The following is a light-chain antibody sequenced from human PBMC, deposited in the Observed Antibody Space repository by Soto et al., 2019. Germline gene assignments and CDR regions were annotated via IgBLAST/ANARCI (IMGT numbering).Light chain of an antibody. Sequence: EIVLTQSPGTLSLSPGERATLSCRASQSVSSSYLAWYQQKPGQAPRLLIYGASSRATGIPNRFSGSVSGTAFTFTISRQEPEDFAVYYCQQYGSSRKFGQGTNVEIK. V-gene: IGKV3-20*01. CDR2: GAS. CDR1: QSVSSSY. CDR3: QQYGSSRK. J-gene: IGKJ1*01.